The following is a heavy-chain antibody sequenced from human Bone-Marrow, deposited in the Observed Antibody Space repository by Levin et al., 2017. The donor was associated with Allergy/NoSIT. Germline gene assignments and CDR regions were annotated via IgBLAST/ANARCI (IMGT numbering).Heavy chain of an antibody. CDR1: GFTFSSYP. J-gene: IGHJ5*02. V-gene: IGHV3-23*01. D-gene: IGHD6-19*01. CDR3: AKRMYNSGWYGGFDP. CDR2: ISPSGGTT. Sequence: LAGGSLRLSCAASGFTFSSYPMSWARQPPGKGLEWVSTISPSGGTTYYADSVKGRFTISRDNSKNTLYLQVNSLRVEDTAIYYCAKRMYNSGWYGGFDPWGQGTLVTVSS.